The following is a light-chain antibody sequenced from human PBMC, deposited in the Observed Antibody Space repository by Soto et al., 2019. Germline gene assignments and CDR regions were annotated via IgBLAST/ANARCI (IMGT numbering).Light chain of an antibody. CDR2: WAS. Sequence: DIVMTQSPDSLAVALGERATINCKSSQSVLYSSNNRNYLAWYQQKPGQPPKLLIYWASTRESGVPDRFTGSGAGTDVTLTIDSMQAEDVEVYYCQQHLSIPFTFGPGTKVDIK. CDR1: QSVLYSSNNRNY. CDR3: QQHLSIPFT. J-gene: IGKJ3*01. V-gene: IGKV4-1*01.